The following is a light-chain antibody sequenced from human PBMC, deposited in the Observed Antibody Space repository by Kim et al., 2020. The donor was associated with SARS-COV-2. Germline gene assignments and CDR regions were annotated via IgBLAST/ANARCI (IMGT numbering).Light chain of an antibody. V-gene: IGLV1-40*01. J-gene: IGLJ2*01. CDR3: QSYDSSLSGSSV. CDR1: SSNIGAGYD. CDR2: GNS. Sequence: VTISCTGSSSNIGAGYDVHWYQQLPGTAPKLLIYGNSNRPSGVPDRFSGSKSGTSASLAITGLQAEDEADYYCQSYDSSLSGSSVFGGGTQLTVL.